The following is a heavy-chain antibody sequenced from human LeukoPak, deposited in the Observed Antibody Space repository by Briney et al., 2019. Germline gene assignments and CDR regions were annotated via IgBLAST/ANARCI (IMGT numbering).Heavy chain of an antibody. D-gene: IGHD4/OR15-4a*01. CDR3: ARDPGAFPYFFDC. CDR2: ISGDGVSP. V-gene: IGHV3-23*01. CDR1: GFTFNNYA. J-gene: IGHJ4*02. Sequence: PGGSLRLSCAASGFTFNNYALTWVRQTPGKGLERVSAISGDGVSPYYADSVRGRFTISRDNSKNTLYLQMNSLRVEDTAVYFCARDPGAFPYFFDCWGQGTLVTVSS.